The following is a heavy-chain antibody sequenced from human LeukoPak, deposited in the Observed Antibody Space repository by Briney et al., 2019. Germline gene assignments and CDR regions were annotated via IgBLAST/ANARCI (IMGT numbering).Heavy chain of an antibody. CDR2: FDPEDGET. D-gene: IGHD3-22*01. CDR1: GYTLTELS. J-gene: IGHJ4*02. CDR3: ARASGAYYYDSSGYPFDY. V-gene: IGHV1-24*01. Sequence: ASVKVSCKVSGYTLTELSMHWVRQAPGKGLEWMGGFDPEDGETIYAQKFQGRVTMTEDTSTDTAYMELSSLRSDDTAVYYCARASGAYYYDSSGYPFDYWGQGTLVTVSS.